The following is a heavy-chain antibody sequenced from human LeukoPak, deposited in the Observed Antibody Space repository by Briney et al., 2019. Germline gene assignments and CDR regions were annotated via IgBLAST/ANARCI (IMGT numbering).Heavy chain of an antibody. Sequence: GGSLRLSCAASGFSSYGMHWVRQAPGKGLEWVAVIWYDESNKYYADSVKGRFTISRDNSKNTLYLQMNSLRAEDTAVYYCAITDTAMVPVDYWGQGTLVTVSS. D-gene: IGHD5-18*01. J-gene: IGHJ4*02. CDR3: AITDTAMVPVDY. CDR2: IWYDESNK. CDR1: GFSSYG. V-gene: IGHV3-33*01.